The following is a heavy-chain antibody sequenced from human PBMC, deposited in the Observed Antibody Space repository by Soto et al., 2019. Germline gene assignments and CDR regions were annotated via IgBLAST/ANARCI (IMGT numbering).Heavy chain of an antibody. Sequence: QVQLVQSGAEVKKPGASVKVSCKASGYTFTNYDINWVRQAPGQGLEWMGWISAYNGDTNYAQKRQGRVTMTTDTSTSTAYMELRSLRSDDTAVYYCARSGLPDPVVVVGHTPFDPWGQGTLVTVSS. D-gene: IGHD2-15*01. CDR1: GYTFTNYD. CDR2: ISAYNGDT. V-gene: IGHV1-18*01. CDR3: ARSGLPDPVVVVGHTPFDP. J-gene: IGHJ5*02.